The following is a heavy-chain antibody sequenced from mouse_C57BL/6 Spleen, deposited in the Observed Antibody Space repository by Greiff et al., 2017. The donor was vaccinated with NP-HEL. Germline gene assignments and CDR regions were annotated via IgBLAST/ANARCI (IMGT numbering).Heavy chain of an antibody. Sequence: VQLQQPGAELVKPGASVKLSCKASGYTFTSYWMHWVKQRPGQGLEWIGMIHPNSGSTNYNEKFQSKATLTVDKSSSTAYMQLSSLTSEDSAVYYCARPYDYGSSFFDYWGQGTTLTVSS. CDR2: IHPNSGST. V-gene: IGHV1-64*01. D-gene: IGHD1-1*01. CDR3: ARPYDYGSSFFDY. J-gene: IGHJ2*01. CDR1: GYTFTSYW.